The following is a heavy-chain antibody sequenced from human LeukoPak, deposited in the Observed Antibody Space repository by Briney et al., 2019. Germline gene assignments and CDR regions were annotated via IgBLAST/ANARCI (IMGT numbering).Heavy chain of an antibody. CDR3: ARSAARLRYYYAMDV. CDR1: GFSVSNTY. J-gene: IGHJ6*02. D-gene: IGHD6-6*01. CDR2: IYSGDSGVST. V-gene: IGHV3-53*04. Sequence: GGSLRLSCAASGFSVSNTYMSWVRQAPGKGLEWGSVIYSGDSGVSTYYADSVKGRFTISRHNSKNTLYLQMSSLRAEDTAVYFCARSAARLRYYYAMDVWGQGTTVTV.